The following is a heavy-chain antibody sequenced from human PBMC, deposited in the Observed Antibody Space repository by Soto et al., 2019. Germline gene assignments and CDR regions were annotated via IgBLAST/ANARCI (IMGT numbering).Heavy chain of an antibody. Sequence: PGGSLRLSXAASGFTFSSYAMHWVRQAPGKGLEWVAVISYDGSNKYYADSVKGRFTISRDNSKNTLYLQMNSLRAEDTAVYYCAHTGYSYHLNFDYWGQGTLVTVSS. D-gene: IGHD5-18*01. V-gene: IGHV3-30-3*01. CDR1: GFTFSSYA. J-gene: IGHJ4*02. CDR2: ISYDGSNK. CDR3: AHTGYSYHLNFDY.